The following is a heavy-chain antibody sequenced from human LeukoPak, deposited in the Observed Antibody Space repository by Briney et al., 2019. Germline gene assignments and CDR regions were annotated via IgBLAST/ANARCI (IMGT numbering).Heavy chain of an antibody. CDR2: INPGNSDT. J-gene: IGHJ6*02. D-gene: IGHD3-10*01. V-gene: IGHV5-51*01. Sequence: GESLKISCKASGYSFTSYWIVWVRQMPGKGLEWMGFINPGNSDTRYSPSFQGQVTISADKSISTAYLQWSSLEASDTAMYYCARQLTMIRGYGMDVWGQGTTVTASS. CDR1: GYSFTSYW. CDR3: ARQLTMIRGYGMDV.